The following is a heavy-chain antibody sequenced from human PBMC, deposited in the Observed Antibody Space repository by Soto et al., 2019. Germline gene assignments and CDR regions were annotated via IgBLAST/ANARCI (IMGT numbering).Heavy chain of an antibody. V-gene: IGHV3-30*19. CDR1: GFTFRSYV. CDR2: TSYDGSGK. J-gene: IGHJ1*01. Sequence: VHLVESGGGVVQPGTSLRLSCVGSGFTFRSYVIHWVRQAPGKGLEWVALTSYDGSGKYYGDSVRGRFTISRDNSRNTVDLRMDSLRLEDTALYYCARWGTTGGLDVWGQGTLVSVSS. CDR3: ARWGTTGGLDV. D-gene: IGHD3-16*01.